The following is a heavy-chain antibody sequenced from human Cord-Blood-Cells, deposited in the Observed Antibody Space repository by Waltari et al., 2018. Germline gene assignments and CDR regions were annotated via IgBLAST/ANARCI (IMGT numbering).Heavy chain of an antibody. CDR3: ARVEYGDYWYFDL. CDR2: INQSGST. V-gene: IGHV4-34*01. CDR1: VGSFSGYY. D-gene: IGHD4-17*01. J-gene: IGHJ2*01. Sequence: QVQLQQWGAGLLKPSETLSLTCAVDVGSFSGYYWSWSRQPPGKGLEWSGEINQSGSTNDNPSIKSRVTISVATSKNQFSLKLSSVTAADKAVYYCARVEYGDYWYFDLWGRGTLVTVSS.